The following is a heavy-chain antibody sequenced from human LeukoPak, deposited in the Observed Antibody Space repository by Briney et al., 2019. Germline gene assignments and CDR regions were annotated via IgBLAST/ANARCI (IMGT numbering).Heavy chain of an antibody. J-gene: IGHJ2*01. V-gene: IGHV3-30*02. D-gene: IGHD5-18*01. CDR2: IRFDGSNK. Sequence: GGSLRLSCVASGFTFSSYNMNWVRQAPGKGLEWVAFIRFDGSNKYYADSVKGRLTISRDNSKNTLYLQMNSLRGEDTAVYYCARGYSYGRNWYFDLWGRGTLVTVSS. CDR1: GFTFSSYN. CDR3: ARGYSYGRNWYFDL.